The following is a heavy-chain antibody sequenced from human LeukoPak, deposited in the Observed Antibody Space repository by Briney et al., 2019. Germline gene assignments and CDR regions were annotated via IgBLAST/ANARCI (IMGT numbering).Heavy chain of an antibody. D-gene: IGHD2-15*01. V-gene: IGHV4-34*01. J-gene: IGHJ6*03. Sequence: SETLSLTCAVSGGSFSGYYWDWVRQPPGKGLEWIGEIDPSGSTNYNPSLKSRVIMSLDTSNNQLSLKLSSVTAADTAVYYCARGRSVSPLLFYYYYMDVWGNGTTVTVSS. CDR2: IDPSGST. CDR1: GGSFSGYY. CDR3: ARGRSVSPLLFYYYYMDV.